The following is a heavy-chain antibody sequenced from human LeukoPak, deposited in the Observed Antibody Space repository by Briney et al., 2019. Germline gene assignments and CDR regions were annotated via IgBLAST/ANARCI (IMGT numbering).Heavy chain of an antibody. V-gene: IGHV3-23*01. D-gene: IGHD1-1*01. J-gene: IGHJ4*02. CDR3: VKGRTGTTGIFED. CDR2: IRDSDANT. Sequence: PGGSLRLSCAASAFTFSSYAINWVRQAPGKGLEWVSGIRDSDANTYYADSVKGRFTFSRDNSRSTLFLQMNSLRVDDTAVYYCVKGRTGTTGIFEDWGQGTLVTVSS. CDR1: AFTFSSYA.